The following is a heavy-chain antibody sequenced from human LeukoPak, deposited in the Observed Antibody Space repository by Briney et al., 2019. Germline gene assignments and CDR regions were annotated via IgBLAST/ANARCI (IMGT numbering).Heavy chain of an antibody. Sequence: ASVKVSCKASGYAFSSYAISWVRQAPGQGLEWMGWISAYNGNTNYAQKVQGRVTMTTDTSTSTAYMDLRSLRSDDTAVYYCARGPLAEGYTGGYFDHWGQGTLVTVSS. D-gene: IGHD2-2*02. V-gene: IGHV1-18*01. CDR3: ARGPLAEGYTGGYFDH. CDR2: ISAYNGNT. CDR1: GYAFSSYA. J-gene: IGHJ4*02.